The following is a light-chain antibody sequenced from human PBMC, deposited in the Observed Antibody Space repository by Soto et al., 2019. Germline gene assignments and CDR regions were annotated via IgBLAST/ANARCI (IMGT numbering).Light chain of an antibody. Sequence: DIQMTQSPSSLSASVGDRVTITCRASQSISSYLNWYQQKPGKAPKLLIYAASSLQSGVPSRFSGSASGTEFTLTISSLQPEDFATYYCQQSYSTLITFGQGTRLEMK. CDR1: QSISSY. V-gene: IGKV1-39*01. J-gene: IGKJ5*01. CDR2: AAS. CDR3: QQSYSTLIT.